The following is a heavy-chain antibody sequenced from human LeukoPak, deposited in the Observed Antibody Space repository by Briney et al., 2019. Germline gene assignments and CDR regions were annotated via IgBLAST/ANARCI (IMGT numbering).Heavy chain of an antibody. Sequence: GGSLRLSCAASGFTFSSYGMHWVRQAPGKGLEWVAVISYDGSNKYYADSVKGRFTISRDNSKNTLYLQMNSLRAEDTAVYYCAKDTHHPYCSGGSCSDYWGQGTLVTVSS. CDR3: AKDTHHPYCSGGSCSDY. J-gene: IGHJ4*02. D-gene: IGHD2-15*01. V-gene: IGHV3-30*18. CDR1: GFTFSSYG. CDR2: ISYDGSNK.